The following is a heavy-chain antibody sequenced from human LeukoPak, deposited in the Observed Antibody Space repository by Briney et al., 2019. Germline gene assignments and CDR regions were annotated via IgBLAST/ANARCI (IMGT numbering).Heavy chain of an antibody. J-gene: IGHJ4*02. Sequence: ASVKVSCKASGYTFTSYDINWVRQAPGQGLEWMGWMNPNSGNTGYAQKFQGRVTMTRNTSISTAYMELSSLRSEDTAVYYCARERVVVVPAANLFDYWGQGTLVTVSS. CDR3: ARERVVVVPAANLFDY. CDR1: GYTFTSYD. D-gene: IGHD2-2*01. CDR2: MNPNSGNT. V-gene: IGHV1-8*01.